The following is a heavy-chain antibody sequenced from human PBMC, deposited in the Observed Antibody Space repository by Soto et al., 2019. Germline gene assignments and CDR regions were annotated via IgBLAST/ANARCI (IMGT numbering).Heavy chain of an antibody. J-gene: IGHJ4*02. V-gene: IGHV1-2*04. Sequence: ASVKVSCKASGYTFTGYYMHWVRQAPGQGLEWMGWINPNSGGTNYAQKFQGWVTMTRDTSISTAYMELSSLRSEDTAVYYCARVRYCSSTSCSGPFDYWGQGTLVTVSS. D-gene: IGHD2-2*01. CDR2: INPNSGGT. CDR3: ARVRYCSSTSCSGPFDY. CDR1: GYTFTGYY.